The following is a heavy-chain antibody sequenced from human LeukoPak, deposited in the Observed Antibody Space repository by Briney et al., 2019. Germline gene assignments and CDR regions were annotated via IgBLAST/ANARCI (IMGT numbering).Heavy chain of an antibody. J-gene: IGHJ5*02. CDR1: GYTFTGYY. CDR3: ARDWYYDFWSGYRNWFDP. D-gene: IGHD3-3*01. CDR2: ISAYNGNT. Sequence: LWASVKVSCKASGYTFTGYYMHWVRQAPGQGLEWMGWISAYNGNTNYAQKLQGRVTMTTDTSTSTAYMELRSLRSDDTAVYYCARDWYYDFWSGYRNWFDPWGQGTLVTVSS. V-gene: IGHV1-18*04.